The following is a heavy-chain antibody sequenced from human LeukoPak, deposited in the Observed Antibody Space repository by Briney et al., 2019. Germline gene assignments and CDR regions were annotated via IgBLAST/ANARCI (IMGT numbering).Heavy chain of an antibody. Sequence: PSETLSLTCTVSGGSISSSSYFWDWIRQPPGKGLEWIGNIYYTGSTDYNPSLKSRVTMSVDTSNNQFSLRVNSVTATDTAIYYCARHVAYGPLEIWGQGTTVTVSS. J-gene: IGHJ3*02. D-gene: IGHD3-10*01. CDR3: ARHVAYGPLEI. CDR1: GGSISSSSYF. CDR2: IYYTGST. V-gene: IGHV4-39*01.